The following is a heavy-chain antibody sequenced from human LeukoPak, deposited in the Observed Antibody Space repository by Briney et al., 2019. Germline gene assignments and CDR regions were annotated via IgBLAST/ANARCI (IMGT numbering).Heavy chain of an antibody. CDR1: GGSISSYY. Sequence: SETLSLTCTVSGGSISSYYWSWIRQHPGKGLEWIGYIYYSGSTYYNPSLKSRVTISVDTSKNQFSLKLSSVTAADTAVYYCARLNDFWSGYYIGWYYFDYWGQGTLVTVSS. CDR3: ARLNDFWSGYYIGWYYFDY. V-gene: IGHV4-59*06. CDR2: IYYSGST. J-gene: IGHJ4*02. D-gene: IGHD3-3*01.